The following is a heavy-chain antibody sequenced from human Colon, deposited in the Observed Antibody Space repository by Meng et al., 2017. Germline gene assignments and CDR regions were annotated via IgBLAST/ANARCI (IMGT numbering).Heavy chain of an antibody. D-gene: IGHD3/OR15-3a*01. CDR2: LSPYSFNT. Sequence: SVNVSCKASGYTFNSHGFSWARLAPGQGLEWMGWLSPYSFNTKYAQKLQGRLPLTSETSTKTAYMELRDLTSDDSGYYYCSRGTDEYFQHWGQGTLVTVSS. CDR3: SRGTDEYFQH. CDR1: GYTFNSHG. V-gene: IGHV1-18*04. J-gene: IGHJ1*01.